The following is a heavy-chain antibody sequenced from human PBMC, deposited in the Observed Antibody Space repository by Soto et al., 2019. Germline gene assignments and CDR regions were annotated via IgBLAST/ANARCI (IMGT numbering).Heavy chain of an antibody. CDR2: ISGSGGST. D-gene: IGHD3-16*02. CDR3: AKDWHDYIWGSYPSHY. J-gene: IGHJ4*02. CDR1: GFTFSSYA. V-gene: IGHV3-23*01. Sequence: GGSLRLSCAASGFTFSSYAMSWVRQAPGKGLEWVSAISGSGGSTYYADSVKGRFTISRDNSKNTLYLQMNSLRAEDTAVYYCAKDWHDYIWGSYPSHYWGQGTLVTVSS.